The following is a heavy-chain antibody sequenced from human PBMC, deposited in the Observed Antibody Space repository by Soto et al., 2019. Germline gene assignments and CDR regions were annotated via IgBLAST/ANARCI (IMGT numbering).Heavy chain of an antibody. CDR1: GYTFTSYA. D-gene: IGHD3-10*01. V-gene: IGHV1-3*01. J-gene: IGHJ4*02. CDR3: ARHSVQLLWFGESHKEYYFDY. CDR2: INAGNGNT. Sequence: QVQLVQSGAEVKKPGASVKVSCKASGYTFTSYAMHWVRQAPGQRLEWMGWINAGNGNTKYSQKFQGRVTITRDTSASTAYMELSSLRSEDTAVYYCARHSVQLLWFGESHKEYYFDYWGQGTLVTVSS.